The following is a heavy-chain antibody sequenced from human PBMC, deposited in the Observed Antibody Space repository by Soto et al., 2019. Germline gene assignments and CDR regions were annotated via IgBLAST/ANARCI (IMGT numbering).Heavy chain of an antibody. CDR2: IYYSGST. J-gene: IGHJ5*02. CDR3: ARVGRLGWFDP. D-gene: IGHD1-26*01. Sequence: SETLSLTCTGSGGSVSSGSYYWSWIRQPPGKGLEWIGYIYYSGSTNYNPSLKSRVTISVDTSKNQFSLKLSSVTAADTAVYYCARVGRLGWFDPWGQGTLVTVSS. CDR1: GGSVSSGSYY. V-gene: IGHV4-61*01.